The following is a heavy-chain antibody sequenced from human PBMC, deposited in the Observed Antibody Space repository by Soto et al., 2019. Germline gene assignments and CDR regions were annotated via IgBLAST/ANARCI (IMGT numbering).Heavy chain of an antibody. D-gene: IGHD5-18*01. V-gene: IGHV4-59*01. J-gene: IGHJ4*02. CDR3: ARERSSYDYPAFDS. CDR2: IYYSGST. CDR1: GGSISSYY. Sequence: SSETLSLTCTVSGGSISSYYWSWIRQPPGKGLEWVGYIYYSGSTNYNPSLKSRVTISVDTSKNQLSLKLSSVTSADTAVYYCARERSSYDYPAFDSWGQGALVTVSS.